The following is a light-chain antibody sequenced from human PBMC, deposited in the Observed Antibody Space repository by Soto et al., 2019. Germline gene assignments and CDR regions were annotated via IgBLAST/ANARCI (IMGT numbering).Light chain of an antibody. J-gene: IGKJ1*01. CDR3: QQYNKWPRT. V-gene: IGKV3-15*01. CDR2: DAS. Sequence: ETVMTQSPATPSVSPGERATLSCRASQSVSSALAWYQQKPGLPPRLLIYDASTRATGIPARFSGSGSGTDFTLTISSLQSQDFAVYYCQQYNKWPRTFGQGTKVDIK. CDR1: QSVSSA.